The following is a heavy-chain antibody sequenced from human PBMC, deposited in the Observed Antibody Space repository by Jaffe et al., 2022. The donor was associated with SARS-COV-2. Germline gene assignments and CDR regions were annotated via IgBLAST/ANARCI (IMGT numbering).Heavy chain of an antibody. CDR1: GYTFTGYY. CDR2: INPNSGGT. CDR3: ARGYSSGWYEGYYFDY. J-gene: IGHJ4*02. Sequence: QVQLVQSGAEVKKPGASVKVSCKASGYTFTGYYMHWVRQAPGQGLEWMGWINPNSGGTNYAQKFQGRVTMTRDTSISTAYMELSRLRSDDTAVYYCARGYSSGWYEGYYFDYWGQGTLVTVSS. D-gene: IGHD6-19*01. V-gene: IGHV1-2*02.